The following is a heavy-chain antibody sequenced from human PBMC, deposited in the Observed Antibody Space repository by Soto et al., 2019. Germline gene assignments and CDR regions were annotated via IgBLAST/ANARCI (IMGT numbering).Heavy chain of an antibody. Sequence: QVQLVQSGAEVKKPGASVKVSCKASGYTFTSYVMHWVRQAPGQRLEWMGWINAGNGNTKYSQKFQDRVTITRDTSASTAYMELSSLRSEDTAVYYCARDGRGFEYWGQGTLVTVSS. CDR2: INAGNGNT. CDR1: GYTFTSYV. J-gene: IGHJ4*02. CDR3: ARDGRGFEY. D-gene: IGHD3-10*01. V-gene: IGHV1-3*01.